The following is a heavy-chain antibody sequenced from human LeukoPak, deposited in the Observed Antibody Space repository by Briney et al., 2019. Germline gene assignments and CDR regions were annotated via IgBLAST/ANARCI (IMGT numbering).Heavy chain of an antibody. CDR3: ASGYSSDN. J-gene: IGHJ4*02. Sequence: GGSLRLSCAASGFTVSSNYMSWVRQAPGKGLEWVSVIYSGGSTYYADSVKGRFTISRDNSKNTLNLQMNSLKAENAAVYYGASGYSSDNWSQGTLVIVSS. CDR2: IYSGGST. CDR1: GFTVSSNY. V-gene: IGHV3-66*01. D-gene: IGHD2-21*01.